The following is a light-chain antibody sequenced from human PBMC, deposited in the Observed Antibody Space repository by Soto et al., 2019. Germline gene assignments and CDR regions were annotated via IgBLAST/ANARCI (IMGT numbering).Light chain of an antibody. CDR1: SSDFGTYKL. Sequence: QSALTQPASVSGSPGQSITISCIGTSSDFGTYKLFSWYQQHPNKAPKLIIYEGTKRPSGVSNRFSGSKSGDTASLTVSGLQAEDEADYFCFSYGATLSVFGGGTKLTVL. CDR2: EGT. V-gene: IGLV2-23*01. J-gene: IGLJ3*02. CDR3: FSYGATLSV.